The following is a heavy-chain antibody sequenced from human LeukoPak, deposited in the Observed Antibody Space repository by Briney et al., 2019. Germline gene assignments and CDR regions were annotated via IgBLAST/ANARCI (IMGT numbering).Heavy chain of an antibody. J-gene: IGHJ4*02. D-gene: IGHD3-22*01. CDR3: ARSSSSGYYKYYFDY. V-gene: IGHV4-39*01. CDR1: GGSISSSSYY. CDR2: IYYSGST. Sequence: KPSETLSLTCTVSGGSISSSSYYWGWIRQPPGKGLEWIGSIYYSGSTYYNPSLKSRVTISVDTSKNQFSLKLSSVTAADTAVYYCARSSSSGYYKYYFDYWGQGTLVTVSS.